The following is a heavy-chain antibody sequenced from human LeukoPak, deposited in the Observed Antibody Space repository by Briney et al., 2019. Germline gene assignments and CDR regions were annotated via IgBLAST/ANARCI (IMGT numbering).Heavy chain of an antibody. V-gene: IGHV6-1*01. CDR1: GDSVCIDSAG. CDR3: GRDLGIYSGTSVSFVF. D-gene: IGHD1-26*01. CDR2: TYFRAKKDS. Sequence: SQTLSLTSAISGDSVCIDSAGWDWIRQSPSSGLEWLGRTYFRAKKDSDSALSVESRISIKADTTKNQFNLKINSVTTEETAVYYCGRDLGIYSGTSVSFVFWGQGTLVTLSS. J-gene: IGHJ4*02.